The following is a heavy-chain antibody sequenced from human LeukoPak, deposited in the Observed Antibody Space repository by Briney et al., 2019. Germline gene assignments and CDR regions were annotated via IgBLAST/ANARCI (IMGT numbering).Heavy chain of an antibody. CDR3: AKDLRPDGVYDFDY. CDR2: IIGNSAIT. CDR1: GFTISTYA. Sequence: GGSLRLSCAASGFTISTYAMNWVRQAPGKGLEWVSVIIGNSAITHYADSVKGRFTISRDDSKNTLYLQMNSLRAEDTAVYYCAKDLRPDGVYDFDYWGQGTLVTVSS. V-gene: IGHV3-23*01. J-gene: IGHJ4*02. D-gene: IGHD5/OR15-5a*01.